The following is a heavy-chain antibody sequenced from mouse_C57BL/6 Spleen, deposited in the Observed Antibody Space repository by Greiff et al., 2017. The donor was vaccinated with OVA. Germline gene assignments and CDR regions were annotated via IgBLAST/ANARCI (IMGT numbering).Heavy chain of an antibody. CDR3: ARRTARYYFDY. D-gene: IGHD3-2*01. Sequence: VKQSCKASGYTFTSYWMQWVKQRPGQGLEWIGEIDPSDSYTNYNQKFKGKATLTVDTSSSTAYMQLSSLTSEDSAVYYCARRTARYYFDYWGQGTTLTVSS. J-gene: IGHJ2*01. CDR1: GYTFTSYW. CDR2: IDPSDSYT. V-gene: IGHV1-50*01.